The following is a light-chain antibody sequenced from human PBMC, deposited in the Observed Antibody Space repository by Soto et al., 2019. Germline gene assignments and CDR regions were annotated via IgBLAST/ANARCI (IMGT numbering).Light chain of an antibody. J-gene: IGKJ5*01. CDR1: QSVSSTY. CDR2: GAS. Sequence: EIVLTQSPGTLSLSPGDRATLSCKASQSVSSTYLVWYRQKPGQAPRLVIHGASSRATGIPDRFSGSGSGTDFTLTISRLEPEDFAVYYCQQYGSSPSLTFGQGTRL. V-gene: IGKV3-20*01. CDR3: QQYGSSPSLT.